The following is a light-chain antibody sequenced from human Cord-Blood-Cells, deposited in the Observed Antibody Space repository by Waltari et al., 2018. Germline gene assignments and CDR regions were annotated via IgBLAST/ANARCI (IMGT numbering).Light chain of an antibody. V-gene: IGLV2-23*01. CDR1: SSDVGCYNP. CDR3: CSYAGSSTWV. CDR2: EGS. J-gene: IGLJ3*02. Sequence: QSALTQPASVSGSPGQSITISCTGTSSDVGCYNPFSWYQQHPGKAPKLMIYEGSKRPSGVSNRFSGSKSGNTASLTISGLQAEDEADYYCCSYAGSSTWVFGGGTKLTVL.